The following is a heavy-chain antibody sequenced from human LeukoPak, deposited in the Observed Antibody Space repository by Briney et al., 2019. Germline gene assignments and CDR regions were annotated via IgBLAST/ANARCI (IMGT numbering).Heavy chain of an antibody. V-gene: IGHV1-2*02. CDR1: GYTFTGYY. J-gene: IGHJ4*02. Sequence: ASVKVSCKASGYTFTGYYMHWVRQAPGQGLEWMGWINPNSGGTNYAQKFQGRVTMTRDTSISTAYMELSRLRSDDTAVYYCARMYYYGSGNIDYWGQGTLVTVSS. CDR3: ARMYYYGSGNIDY. CDR2: INPNSGGT. D-gene: IGHD3-10*01.